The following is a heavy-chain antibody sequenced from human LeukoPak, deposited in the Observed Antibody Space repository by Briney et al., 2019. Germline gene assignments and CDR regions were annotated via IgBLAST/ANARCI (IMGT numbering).Heavy chain of an antibody. D-gene: IGHD3-16*01. J-gene: IGHJ6*03. CDR3: ATEITPYYYMDV. CDR1: GLTFSSYW. CDR2: INSDGSST. V-gene: IGHV3-74*01. Sequence: GGSLRLSCAASGLTFSSYWMHWVRQAPGKGLVWVSRINSDGSSTSYADSVKGRFTISRDNAKNTLYLQMNSLRAEDTAVYYCATEITPYYYMDVWGEGTTVTVSS.